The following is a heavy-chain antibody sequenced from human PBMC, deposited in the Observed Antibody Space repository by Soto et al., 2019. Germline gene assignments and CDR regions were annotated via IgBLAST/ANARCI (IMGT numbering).Heavy chain of an antibody. V-gene: IGHV3-21*01. CDR3: ARLARWRGDV. CDR2: ISSNTGYI. CDR1: GFTFSSDW. Sequence: GSLRLSCAASGFTFSSDWMHWVRQAPGKGLEWVSSISSNTGYIYYADSVKGRFTISRDNAKNSLYLQMNSLRAEDTAVYYCARLARWRGDVWGQGTTVTVSS. D-gene: IGHD2-15*01. J-gene: IGHJ6*02.